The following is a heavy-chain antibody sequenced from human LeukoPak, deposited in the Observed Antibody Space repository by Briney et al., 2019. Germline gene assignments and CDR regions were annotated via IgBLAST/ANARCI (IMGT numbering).Heavy chain of an antibody. CDR1: ADSISNSY. J-gene: IGHJ6*03. D-gene: IGHD1/OR15-1a*01. V-gene: IGHV4-59*08. CDR3: ARLGKTYYMDV. CDR2: LYHSGAA. Sequence: PSDTLSLTRTVSADSISNSYWTWIRHTPGKGLEWIGNLYHSGAADYNPSLKTRVTTSVDTSKDQFSLSLRSSTAADTTVYFCARLGKTYYMDVWGTGTTVTVSS.